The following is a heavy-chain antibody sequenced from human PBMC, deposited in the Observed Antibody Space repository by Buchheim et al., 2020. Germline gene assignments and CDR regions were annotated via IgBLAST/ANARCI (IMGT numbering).Heavy chain of an antibody. CDR2: INSDGSST. Sequence: EVQLVESGGGLVQPGGSLRLSCAASGFTFSSYWMHWVRQAPGKGLVWVSRINSDGSSTSYADSVTGRFTISRDNAKNTLYLQMNSLRAEDTAVYYCATHDFWSGYWTLPFDYWGQGTL. J-gene: IGHJ4*02. D-gene: IGHD3-3*01. CDR3: ATHDFWSGYWTLPFDY. V-gene: IGHV3-74*01. CDR1: GFTFSSYW.